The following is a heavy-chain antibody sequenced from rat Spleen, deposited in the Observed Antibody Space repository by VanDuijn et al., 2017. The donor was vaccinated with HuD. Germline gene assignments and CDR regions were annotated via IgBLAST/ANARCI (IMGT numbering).Heavy chain of an antibody. CDR2: ISNSGGNT. D-gene: IGHD4-3*01. J-gene: IGHJ2*01. Sequence: EVQVVESGGGLVQPGRSMKLSCAASGFTFSNYYMAWVRQAPTKGLEWVASISNSGGNTYYRDSVKGRFTISRDNAKSTLYLQIDSLRSEDTATYYCARHFGYWGQGVMVTVSS. V-gene: IGHV5-25*01. CDR1: GFTFSNYY. CDR3: ARHFGY.